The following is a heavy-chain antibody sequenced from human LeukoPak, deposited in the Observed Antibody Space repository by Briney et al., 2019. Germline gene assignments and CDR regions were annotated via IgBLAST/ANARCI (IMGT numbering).Heavy chain of an antibody. J-gene: IGHJ4*02. D-gene: IGHD3-10*01. V-gene: IGHV4-59*08. CDR2: IYYSGST. CDR3: ARRAPATYYYGSGSYYFDY. Sequence: SETLSLTCTVSGGSISSYYWSWIRQPPGKGLEWIGYIYYSGSTNYNPSLKSRVTISVDTSKNQFSLKLSSVTAADTAVYYCARRAPATYYYGSGSYYFDYWGQGTLVTVSS. CDR1: GGSISSYY.